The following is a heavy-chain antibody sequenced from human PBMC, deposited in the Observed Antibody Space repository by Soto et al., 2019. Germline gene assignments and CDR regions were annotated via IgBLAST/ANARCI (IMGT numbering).Heavy chain of an antibody. V-gene: IGHV3-30-3*01. CDR2: ISYDGSNK. CDR3: ARDLSDEWLLPSGYYYGMDV. CDR1: GFTFSSYA. D-gene: IGHD3-22*01. J-gene: IGHJ6*02. Sequence: GGSLRLSCASSGFTFSSYAMHWVRQAPGKGLEWVAVISYDGSNKYYADSVKGRFTISRDNSKNTLYLQMNSLRAEDTAVYYCARDLSDEWLLPSGYYYGMDVWGQGTTVTVSS.